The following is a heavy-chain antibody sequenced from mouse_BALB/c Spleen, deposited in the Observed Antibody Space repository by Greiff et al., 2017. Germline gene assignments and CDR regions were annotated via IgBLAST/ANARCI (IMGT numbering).Heavy chain of an antibody. V-gene: IGHV3-2*02. CDR2: ISYSGST. Sequence: EVQLQESGPGLVKPSQSLSLTCTVTGYSITSDYAWNWIRQFPGNKLEWMGYISYSGSTSYNPSLKSRISITRDTSKNQFFLQLNSVTTEDTATYYCATDGSSPYYFDYWGQGTTLTVSS. J-gene: IGHJ2*01. CDR1: GYSITSDYA. D-gene: IGHD1-1*01. CDR3: ATDGSSPYYFDY.